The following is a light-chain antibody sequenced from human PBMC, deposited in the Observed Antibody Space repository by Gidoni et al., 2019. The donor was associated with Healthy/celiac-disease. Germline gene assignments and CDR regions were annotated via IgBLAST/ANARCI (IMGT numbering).Light chain of an antibody. CDR2: AAS. V-gene: IGKV1-39*01. CDR1: QSISSY. J-gene: IGKJ4*01. Sequence: DIQMTQSASSLSASVGDRVTITCRASQSISSYLNWYRQKPGKAPKLLIYAASSLQSGVPSRFSGSGSGTDFTLTISSLQPEDFATYYFQQSYSTPLTFGGGTKVEIK. CDR3: QQSYSTPLT.